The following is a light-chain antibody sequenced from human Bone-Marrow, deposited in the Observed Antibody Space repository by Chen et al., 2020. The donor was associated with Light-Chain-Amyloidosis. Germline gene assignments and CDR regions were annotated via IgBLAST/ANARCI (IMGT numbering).Light chain of an antibody. V-gene: IGLV3-25*03. CDR3: QSADSSGTYEVI. CDR1: DLPTKY. J-gene: IGLJ2*01. Sequence: SYELTQPPSVSVSPGQTARITCSGDDLPTKYAYWYQQKPGQAPVLVIHRDTERPSGISERFSGGSSGTTATLTISGVQAEDEADDHCQSADSSGTYEVIVGGGTKLTVL. CDR2: RDT.